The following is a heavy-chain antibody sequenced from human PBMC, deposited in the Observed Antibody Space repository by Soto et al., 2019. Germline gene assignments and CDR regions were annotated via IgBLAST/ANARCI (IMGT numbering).Heavy chain of an antibody. Sequence: SETLSLTCTVFGGSIRSNYYWGWIRQPPGKGPEWVGSLFYTGSTYYDPSLKSRVTISFDTSKNQFSLKLSSMTAADTAIYYCARPSYSSPYMFDYWGRATLVTVSS. CDR2: LFYTGST. J-gene: IGHJ4*02. CDR1: GGSIRSNYY. D-gene: IGHD5-18*01. CDR3: ARPSYSSPYMFDY. V-gene: IGHV4-39*01.